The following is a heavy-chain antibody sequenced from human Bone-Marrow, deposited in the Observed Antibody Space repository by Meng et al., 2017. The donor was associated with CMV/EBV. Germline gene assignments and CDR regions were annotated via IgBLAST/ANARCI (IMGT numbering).Heavy chain of an antibody. CDR2: IYYSGST. J-gene: IGHJ6*04. V-gene: IGHV4-59*01. CDR1: GGSISSYY. Sequence: LRLSCPVSGGSISSYYWSWIRQPPGKGLEWIVYIYYSGSTNYNPSLKSRVTISVDTSKNQFSLKLSSVTAADTAVYYCARNSSPEWDYYYGMDVWGEGTTVTVSS. CDR3: ARNSSPEWDYYYGMDV. D-gene: IGHD3-3*01.